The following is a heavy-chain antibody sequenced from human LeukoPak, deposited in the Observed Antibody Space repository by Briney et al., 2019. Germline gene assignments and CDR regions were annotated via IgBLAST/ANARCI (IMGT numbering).Heavy chain of an antibody. CDR2: ISSSGSTI. D-gene: IGHD1-1*01. Sequence: GGSLRLSCAASGFTFSSYEMNWVRHAPGKGLEWVSYISSSGSTIYYADSVKGRFTISRDNAKNSLYLQMNSLRAEDTAVYYCATLVNYWSFDYWGQGTLVTVSS. CDR1: GFTFSSYE. J-gene: IGHJ4*02. CDR3: ATLVNYWSFDY. V-gene: IGHV3-48*03.